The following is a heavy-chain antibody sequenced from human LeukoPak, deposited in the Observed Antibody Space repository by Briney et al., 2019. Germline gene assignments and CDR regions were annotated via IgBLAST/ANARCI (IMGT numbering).Heavy chain of an antibody. D-gene: IGHD2-2*01. V-gene: IGHV5-51*01. CDR3: ARVSGPYCSSTSCYAYFDP. J-gene: IGHJ5*02. CDR2: IYPGDSDT. Sequence: GESLKISCKGSGYSFTSYWIGWVRQMPGKGLEWMGIIYPGDSDTRYSPSFQGQVTISADKSVSAACLQWNSLKASDTAMYFCARVSGPYCSSTSCYAYFDPWGQGTLVTVSS. CDR1: GYSFTSYW.